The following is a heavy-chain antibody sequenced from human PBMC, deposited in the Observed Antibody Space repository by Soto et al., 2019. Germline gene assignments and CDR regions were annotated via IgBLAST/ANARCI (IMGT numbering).Heavy chain of an antibody. Sequence: SETLSLTCAVYGGSFSGYYWSWIRQPPGKGLEWIGEINHSGSTNYNPSLKSRVTISVDTSKNQFSLKLSSVTAADTAVYYCARKTVTTSLFVGRWFDPWGQGTLVTVSS. V-gene: IGHV4-34*01. CDR3: ARKTVTTSLFVGRWFDP. CDR2: INHSGST. J-gene: IGHJ5*02. CDR1: GGSFSGYY. D-gene: IGHD4-4*01.